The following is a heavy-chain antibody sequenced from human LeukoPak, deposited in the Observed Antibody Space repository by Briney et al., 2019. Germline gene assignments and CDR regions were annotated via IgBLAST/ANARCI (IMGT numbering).Heavy chain of an antibody. CDR3: ARDTRAQQQQFSRFDP. Sequence: SQTLSLTCAISGDSVSSNTATWNWIRQSPSRGLEWLGRTYYRSKWYNDYAVSVKSRITINPDTSKNQFSLQLNSVTPEDTAVYYCARDTRAQQQQFSRFDPWRQGTLVPVSS. CDR2: TYYRSKWYN. CDR1: GDSVSSNTAT. J-gene: IGHJ5*02. V-gene: IGHV6-1*01. D-gene: IGHD6-13*01.